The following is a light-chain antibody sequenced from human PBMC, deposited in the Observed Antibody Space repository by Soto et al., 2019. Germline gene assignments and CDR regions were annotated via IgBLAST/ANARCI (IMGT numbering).Light chain of an antibody. V-gene: IGKV3-11*01. CDR2: DAS. J-gene: IGKJ1*01. CDR3: QQRSNWPPWT. CDR1: QSVSSY. Sequence: EIVLTQSRATLSLSPGERATLSCRASQSVSSYLAWYQQKPGQAPRLLIYDASNRATGIPARFSGSGSGTDLTLTISSLEPEDFAVYYCQQRSNWPPWTFGQGTKVDIK.